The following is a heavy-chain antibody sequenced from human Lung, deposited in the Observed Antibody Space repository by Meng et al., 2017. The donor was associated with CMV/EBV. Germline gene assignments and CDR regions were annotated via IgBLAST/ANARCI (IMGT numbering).Heavy chain of an antibody. CDR3: ARDIAVAAADY. CDR1: GFTFSSYE. Sequence: GGSXRLXXAASGFTFSSYEMNWVRQAPGKGLEWVSYISSSGSIIYYADSVKGRFTVSRDNAENSLYLQMNSLRAEDTAVYYCARDIAVAAADYWGQGTVVTVSS. D-gene: IGHD6-13*01. CDR2: ISSSGSII. V-gene: IGHV3-48*03. J-gene: IGHJ4*02.